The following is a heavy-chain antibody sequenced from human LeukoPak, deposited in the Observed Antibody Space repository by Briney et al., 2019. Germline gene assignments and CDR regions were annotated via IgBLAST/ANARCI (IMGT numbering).Heavy chain of an antibody. CDR2: INHSGST. D-gene: IGHD3-10*01. V-gene: IGHV4-34*01. CDR3: AFLRMVRGVTV. CDR1: GGSFSGYY. J-gene: IGHJ4*02. Sequence: SETLSLTCAVYGGSFSGYYWSWIRQPPGKGLEWIGEINHSGSTNYNPSLKSRVTISVDTSKNQYSLKLSSVTAADTAVYYCAFLRMVRGVTVWGQGTLVTVSS.